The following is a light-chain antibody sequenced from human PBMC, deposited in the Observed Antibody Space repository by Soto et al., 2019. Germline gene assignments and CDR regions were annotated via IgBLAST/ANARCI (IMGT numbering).Light chain of an antibody. Sequence: AIQMTQSPSSLSASVGDRVTISCRASQDIRNTVAWYQEKPGEAPKLLIFAASNRQSGVPSRFSGSGSVTDYTLDITGLQPEDFATYYCLQYYNFSWTFGQGTKVKV. CDR2: AAS. V-gene: IGKV1-6*01. CDR3: LQYYNFSWT. CDR1: QDIRNT. J-gene: IGKJ1*01.